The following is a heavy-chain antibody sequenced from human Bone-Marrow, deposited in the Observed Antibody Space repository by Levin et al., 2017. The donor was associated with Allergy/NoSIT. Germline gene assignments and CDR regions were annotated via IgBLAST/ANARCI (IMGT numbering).Heavy chain of an antibody. CDR2: IKPDGSAR. CDR3: SDKGSGY. D-gene: IGHD2-15*01. J-gene: IGHJ4*02. Sequence: LSLTCAASGFSFSNYWMYWVRQAPGKGLEWVANIKPDGSARFYVDSVKGRFTISRDNAKNSLFLQMDSLRGEDTAVYDCSDKGSGYWGQGTLVTVSS. V-gene: IGHV3-7*01. CDR1: GFSFSNYW.